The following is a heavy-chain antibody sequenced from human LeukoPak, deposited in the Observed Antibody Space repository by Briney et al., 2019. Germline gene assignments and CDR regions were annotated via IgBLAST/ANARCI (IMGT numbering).Heavy chain of an antibody. V-gene: IGHV1-2*02. CDR1: GYTFTGYY. CDR3: ARDPTPNYDFWSGSPFYDY. D-gene: IGHD3-3*01. CDR2: ISPNSGGT. Sequence: GASVKVSCKASGYTFTGYYMHWVRQAPGQGLEWMGWISPNSGGTNYAQKFQGRVTMTRDTSISTAYMELSRLRSDDTAVYYCARDPTPNYDFWSGSPFYDYWGQGTLVTVSS. J-gene: IGHJ4*02.